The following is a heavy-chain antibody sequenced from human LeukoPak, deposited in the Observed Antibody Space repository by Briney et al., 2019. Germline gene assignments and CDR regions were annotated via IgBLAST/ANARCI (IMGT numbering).Heavy chain of an antibody. CDR1: GYTFTGYY. V-gene: IGHV1-2*02. D-gene: IGHD3-22*01. CDR3: ARVPGLILGSNAFDI. CDR2: INPNSGGT. J-gene: IGHJ3*02. Sequence: GASVKVSCKASGYTFTGYYMHWVRQAPGQGLEWMGWINPNSGGTNYAQKLQGRVTMTRDTSISAAYMELSRLRSDDTAVYYCARVPGLILGSNAFDIWGQGTMVTVSS.